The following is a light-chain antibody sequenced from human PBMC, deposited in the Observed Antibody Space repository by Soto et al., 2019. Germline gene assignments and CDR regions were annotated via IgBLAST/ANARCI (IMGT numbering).Light chain of an antibody. CDR3: AAWDDSLSGSYV. Sequence: APTQPPSASGTPGQRVTISCSGSSSNIGSNYVYWYQQLPGTAPKLLIYRNNQRPSGVPDRFSGSKSGTSASLAISGLRSENEADYYCAAWDDSLSGSYVFGTGTKVTVL. V-gene: IGLV1-47*01. CDR2: RNN. J-gene: IGLJ1*01. CDR1: SSNIGSNY.